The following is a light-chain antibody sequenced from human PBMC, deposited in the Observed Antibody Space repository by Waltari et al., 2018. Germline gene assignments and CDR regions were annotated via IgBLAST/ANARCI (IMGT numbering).Light chain of an antibody. CDR2: GAS. Sequence: EIVLTQSPATLSLSPGERATLSCRASQSVSHYLAWYQQKPGQAPRLLIYGASNRATGIPARFSGSGSGTDFTLTISSLEPEDFAVYYCQQRSKWPPELTFGGGTKVEIK. J-gene: IGKJ4*01. CDR3: QQRSKWPPELT. CDR1: QSVSHY. V-gene: IGKV3-11*01.